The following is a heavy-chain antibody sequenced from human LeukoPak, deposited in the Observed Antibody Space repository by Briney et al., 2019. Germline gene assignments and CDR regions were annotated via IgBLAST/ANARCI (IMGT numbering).Heavy chain of an antibody. Sequence: SETLSLTCAVSGGSISSGGYSWSWIRQPPGKGLEWIGYIYHSGSTYYNPSLKSRVTISVDRSKNQFSLKLSSVTAADTAVYYCARGPDYEGVYYFDYWGQGTLVTVSS. CDR1: GGSISSGGYS. D-gene: IGHD4-17*01. CDR2: IYHSGST. V-gene: IGHV4-30-2*01. CDR3: ARGPDYEGVYYFDY. J-gene: IGHJ4*02.